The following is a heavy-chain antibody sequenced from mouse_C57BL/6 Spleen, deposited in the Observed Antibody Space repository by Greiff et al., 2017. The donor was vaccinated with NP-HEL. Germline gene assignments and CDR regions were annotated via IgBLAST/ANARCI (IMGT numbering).Heavy chain of an antibody. CDR1: GYTFTDYN. D-gene: IGHD2-3*01. Sequence: EVQLQQSGPELVKPGASVKIPCKASGYTFTDYNMDWVKQSHGKSLEWIGDINPNNGGTIYNQKFKGKATLTVDKSSSTAYMELRSLPSEDTAVYYGARGLSYDGYYNWYCDVWGTGTTVTVSS. J-gene: IGHJ1*03. CDR2: INPNNGGT. CDR3: ARGLSYDGYYNWYCDV. V-gene: IGHV1-18*01.